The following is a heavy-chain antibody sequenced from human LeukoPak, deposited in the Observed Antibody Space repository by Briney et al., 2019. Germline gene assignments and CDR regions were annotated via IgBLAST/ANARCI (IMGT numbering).Heavy chain of an antibody. CDR2: IYYSGST. J-gene: IGHJ3*02. Sequence: KPSKTLSLTCTVSGVSISSYYWSWIRQPPGKGLEWIGYIYYSGSTKYNPSLKSRVTISVDTSKNQFSLKLSSVTAADTALYYCAKGTTGTTSAFDIWGQGTMVTVSS. D-gene: IGHD1-1*01. CDR1: GVSISSYY. CDR3: AKGTTGTTSAFDI. V-gene: IGHV4-59*01.